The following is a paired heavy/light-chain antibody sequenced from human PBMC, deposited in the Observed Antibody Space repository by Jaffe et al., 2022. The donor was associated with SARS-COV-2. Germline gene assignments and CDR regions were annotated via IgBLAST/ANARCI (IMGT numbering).Heavy chain of an antibody. D-gene: IGHD6-19*01. CDR3: VKGSARERFTSGRYSFPDY. J-gene: IGHJ4*02. CDR1: GFTFTDYG. V-gene: IGHV3-64D*09. Sequence: EVQLVESGGGLVQPGGSLRLSCSASGFTFTDYGMHWVRQAPGKGLEFVSAISNNGGSTDYADSVKGRFTISRDNSKNTLHLQMSSLRVEDTAVYYCVKGSARERFTSGRYSFPDYWGQGTLVTVSS. CDR2: ISNNGGST.
Light chain of an antibody. CDR2: KAS. Sequence: DIQMTQSPSTLSASVGDRVTITCRASQSVSSWLAWYQQKPGKAPKLLIYKASSLDSGVPSRFSGSGSGTQFTLTISSLQPDDFATYYCQQYNTYSRTFGQGTKVEIK. J-gene: IGKJ1*01. CDR1: QSVSSW. V-gene: IGKV1-5*03. CDR3: QQYNTYSRT.